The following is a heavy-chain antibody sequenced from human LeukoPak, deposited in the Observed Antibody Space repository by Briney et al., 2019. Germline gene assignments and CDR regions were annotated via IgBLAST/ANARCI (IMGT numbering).Heavy chain of an antibody. Sequence: GGSLRLSCAASGFTFSSYAMSWVRQAPGKGLEWVSAISGSGGSTYYADSVKGRYTISRDNSKNTLYLQMNSLRAEDTAVYYCANESGYSSGWYECWGQGTLVTVSS. CDR3: ANESGYSSGWYEC. CDR1: GFTFSSYA. D-gene: IGHD6-19*01. V-gene: IGHV3-23*01. CDR2: ISGSGGST. J-gene: IGHJ5*01.